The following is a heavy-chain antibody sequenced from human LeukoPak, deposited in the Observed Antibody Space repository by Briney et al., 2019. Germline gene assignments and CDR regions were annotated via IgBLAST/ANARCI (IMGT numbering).Heavy chain of an antibody. CDR3: ARESSSGYYLSY. J-gene: IGHJ4*02. D-gene: IGHD3-22*01. CDR1: GFTVSSNY. V-gene: IGHV3-66*01. CDR2: IYSGGRT. Sequence: GALILSCAASGFTVSSNYMSWVRQAPGEGLEWVSVIYSGGRTYYADSVKGRFTISRDNSKNTLYLQMNSLRAEDTAVYYCARESSSGYYLSYWGQGTLVTVSS.